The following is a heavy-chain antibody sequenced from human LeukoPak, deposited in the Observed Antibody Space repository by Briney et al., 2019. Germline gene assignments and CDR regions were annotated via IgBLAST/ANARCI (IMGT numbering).Heavy chain of an antibody. J-gene: IGHJ3*02. Sequence: KSSETLSLTCTVSGGSISSYYWSWIRQPAGKGLEWIGRIYTSGSTNYNPSLKSRVTMSVDTSKNQFSLKLSSVTAADTAVYYCARGMELRGTDAFDIWGQGTMVTVSS. CDR3: ARGMELRGTDAFDI. CDR2: IYTSGST. D-gene: IGHD1-7*01. CDR1: GGSISSYY. V-gene: IGHV4-4*07.